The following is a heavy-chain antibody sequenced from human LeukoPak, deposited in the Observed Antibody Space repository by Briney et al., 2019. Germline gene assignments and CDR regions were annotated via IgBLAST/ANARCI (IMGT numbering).Heavy chain of an antibody. D-gene: IGHD6-19*01. V-gene: IGHV4-4*02. CDR3: ARGSAVAGTYGMDV. CDR2: IYHSGST. J-gene: IGHJ6*02. Sequence: GSLRLSCAASGFTFSSSAMSWVRQPPGKGLEWIGEIYHSGSTNYNPSLKSRVTISVDKSKNQFSLKVNSVTAADTAVYYCARGSAVAGTYGMDVWGQGTTVTVSS. CDR1: GFTFSSSA.